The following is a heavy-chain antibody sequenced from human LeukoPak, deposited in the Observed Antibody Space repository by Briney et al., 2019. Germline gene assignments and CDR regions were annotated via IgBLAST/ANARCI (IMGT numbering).Heavy chain of an antibody. V-gene: IGHV3-23*01. CDR1: GFTFDDYA. J-gene: IGHJ4*02. Sequence: TGGSLRLSCAASGFTFDDYAMHWVRQAPGKGLEWVSAISGSGGSTYYADSVKGRFTISRDNSKNTLYLQMNSLRAEDTAVYYCAKSARGSYFIDYWGQGTLVTVSS. CDR2: ISGSGGST. CDR3: AKSARGSYFIDY. D-gene: IGHD1-26*01.